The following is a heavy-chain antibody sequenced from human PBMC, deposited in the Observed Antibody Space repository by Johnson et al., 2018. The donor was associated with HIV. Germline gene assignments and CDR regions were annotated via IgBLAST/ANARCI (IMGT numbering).Heavy chain of an antibody. CDR3: ARGERFGGTQEAFDI. CDR1: GFTFSSYW. D-gene: IGHD1-26*01. CDR2: IKQDGNEK. J-gene: IGHJ3*02. Sequence: VQLVESGGGLVQPGGSLRLSCAASGFTFSSYWMNWVRQAPGKGLQWVANIKQDGNEKYYADSVKGRFTISRDNSKNTLYLQMNSLRAEDTAVYYCARGERFGGTQEAFDIWGQGTMVTVAS. V-gene: IGHV3-7*02.